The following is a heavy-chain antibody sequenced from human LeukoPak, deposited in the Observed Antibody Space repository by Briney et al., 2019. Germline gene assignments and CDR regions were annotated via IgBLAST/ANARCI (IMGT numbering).Heavy chain of an antibody. V-gene: IGHV3-33*01. D-gene: IGHD2-21*02. CDR2: IWYDGSNK. J-gene: IGHJ6*02. Sequence: GRSLRLSCAASGFTFSSYGMHWVRQAPGKGLEWVAVIWYDGSNKYYADYVKGRFTISRDNSKNTLYLQMNSLRAEDTAVYYCARKVTASGMDVWGQGTTVTVSS. CDR1: GFTFSSYG. CDR3: ARKVTASGMDV.